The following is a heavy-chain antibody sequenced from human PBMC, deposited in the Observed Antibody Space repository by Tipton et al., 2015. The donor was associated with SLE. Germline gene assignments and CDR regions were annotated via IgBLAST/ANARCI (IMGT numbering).Heavy chain of an antibody. CDR1: GGSFSGYY. J-gene: IGHJ4*02. D-gene: IGHD2-21*01. CDR3: AVNVVVKVQVDY. V-gene: IGHV4-34*01. CDR2: IDHSGST. Sequence: TLSLTCAVYGGSFSGYYWSWIRQPPGKGLEWIGEIDHSGSTNYNPSLKSRVTISVDTSKNQFSLTLSSVTAADTAVYYCAVNVVVKVQVDYWGPGALVTVSS.